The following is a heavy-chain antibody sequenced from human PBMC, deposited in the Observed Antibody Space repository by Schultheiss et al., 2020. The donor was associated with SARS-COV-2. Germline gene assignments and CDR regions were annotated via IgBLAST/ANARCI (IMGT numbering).Heavy chain of an antibody. Sequence: SQTLSLTCTVSGGSINSDYWSWIRQPPGKGLEWIGYIYYSGSTYYNPSLKSRVTISVDTSKNQFSLKLSSVTAADTAVYYCARTLEKYDFWSGYYSRDYYYYMDVWGKGTTVTVSS. V-gene: IGHV4-59*12. D-gene: IGHD3-3*01. CDR3: ARTLEKYDFWSGYYSRDYYYYMDV. J-gene: IGHJ6*03. CDR1: GGSINSDY. CDR2: IYYSGST.